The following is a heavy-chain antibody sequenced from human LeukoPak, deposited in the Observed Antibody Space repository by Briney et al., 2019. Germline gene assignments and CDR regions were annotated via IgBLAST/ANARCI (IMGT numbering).Heavy chain of an antibody. V-gene: IGHV3-23*01. CDR1: GFIFSSYS. J-gene: IGHJ4*02. D-gene: IGHD2-15*01. CDR2: ITGSGKNT. Sequence: GGSLRLSRAASGFIFSSYSMSWVRQAPGKGLEWVSVITGSGKNTYYADSVKGRFTISKDNSKNTVYLQMNDLRVDDTAVYYCAKSRPVVVVAAMFDYWGQGTLVTVSS. CDR3: AKSRPVVVVAAMFDY.